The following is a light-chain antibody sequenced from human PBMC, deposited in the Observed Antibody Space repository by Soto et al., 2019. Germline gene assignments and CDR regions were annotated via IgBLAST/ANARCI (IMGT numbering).Light chain of an antibody. CDR2: RAS. V-gene: IGKV1-27*01. J-gene: IGKJ1*01. CDR1: QGISKY. Sequence: DIQMTQSPSSLSASVGDRVTITCRASQGISKYLAWYQQKQGKVPKLLIFRASTLQSDVPSRFSGSGSGADFTLTITSLQPEDVATYYCQKYNSAPPTFGQGTKVEIE. CDR3: QKYNSAPPT.